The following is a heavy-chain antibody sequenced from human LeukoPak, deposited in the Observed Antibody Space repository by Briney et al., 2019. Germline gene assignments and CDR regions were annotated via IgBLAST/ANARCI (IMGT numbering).Heavy chain of an antibody. J-gene: IGHJ4*02. Sequence: SETLSLTFTVSGGSISSSSYYWGWIRQPPGKRLEWIGSIYYSGSTYYNPSLKTRFTISVDTSKNQFSLKLSSVTAADTAVYYCASEPAHYYDSSGYYVFDYWGQGTLVTVSS. CDR3: ASEPAHYYDSSGYYVFDY. V-gene: IGHV4-39*01. CDR1: GGSISSSSYY. D-gene: IGHD3-22*01. CDR2: IYYSGST.